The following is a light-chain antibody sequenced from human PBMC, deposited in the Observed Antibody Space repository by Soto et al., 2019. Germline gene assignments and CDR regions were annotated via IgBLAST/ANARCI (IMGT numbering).Light chain of an antibody. CDR2: DNY. J-gene: IGLJ2*01. Sequence: QSVLTQPPSVSAAPGQRVTIFCSGSSSTIGNNYVSWYQQLPGTAPILLIYDNYYRPSGIPDRFSGSKSGTSATLVITGLQTGDEADYYCGTWDSNRNNAVVFGGGTKLTVL. CDR3: GTWDSNRNNAVV. V-gene: IGLV1-51*01. CDR1: SSTIGNNY.